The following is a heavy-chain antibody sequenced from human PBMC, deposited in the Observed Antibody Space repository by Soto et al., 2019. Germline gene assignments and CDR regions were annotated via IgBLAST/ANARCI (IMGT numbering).Heavy chain of an antibody. Sequence: GGSLRLSCSASGFTFSEYSMHWVRQAPGKGLQYVSTISSDGDITYYADSVKGRFTISRDNSKNTLYLQMNSLRAEDTAVYYCAKGRTMVRGECWGQGTLVTVSS. CDR3: AKGRTMVRGEC. J-gene: IGHJ4*02. CDR1: GFTFSEYS. V-gene: IGHV3-64*04. CDR2: ISSDGDIT. D-gene: IGHD3-10*01.